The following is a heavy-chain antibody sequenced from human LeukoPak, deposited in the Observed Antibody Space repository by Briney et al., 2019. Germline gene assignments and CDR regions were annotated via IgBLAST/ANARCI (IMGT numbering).Heavy chain of an antibody. V-gene: IGHV3-7*01. CDR3: ARVDLDIVGYYMDV. CDR1: GFTFSSYW. D-gene: IGHD2-15*01. J-gene: IGHJ6*03. Sequence: PGGSLRLSCAASGFTFSSYWMSWVRQAPGKGLEWVANIKQDGSEKYYVDSVKGRFTISRDNAKNSLYLQMNSLRAEDTAVYYCARVDLDIVGYYMDVWGKGTTVTVSS. CDR2: IKQDGSEK.